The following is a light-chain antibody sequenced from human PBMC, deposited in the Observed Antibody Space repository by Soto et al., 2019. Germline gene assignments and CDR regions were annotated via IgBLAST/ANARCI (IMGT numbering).Light chain of an antibody. V-gene: IGKV3-11*01. J-gene: IGKJ4*01. CDR2: DAS. CDR1: QSVGSY. CDR3: QQRSSRLT. Sequence: EIVLTQSPATLSLSPGESATLSCRASQSVGSYLAWYQQKPVQAPRLLIYDASNRATGIPARFSGSGSGTDFTLTISSLEPEDFAVYYCQQRSSRLTFGGGTKVDIK.